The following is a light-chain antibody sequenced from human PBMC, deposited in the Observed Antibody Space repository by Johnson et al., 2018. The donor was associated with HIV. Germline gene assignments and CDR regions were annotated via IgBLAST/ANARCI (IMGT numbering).Light chain of an antibody. V-gene: IGLV1-51*02. CDR1: SSNIGNNY. CDR3: GTWDSSLSAHFG. Sequence: QSVLSQPPSVSAAPGQKVTISCSGSSSNIGNNYVSWYQQLPGTAPKLLIYENNKRPSGIPDRFSGSKSGTSATLGIPGLPPGDEADYYCGTWDSSLSAHFGFGTGTKITVL. J-gene: IGLJ1*01. CDR2: ENN.